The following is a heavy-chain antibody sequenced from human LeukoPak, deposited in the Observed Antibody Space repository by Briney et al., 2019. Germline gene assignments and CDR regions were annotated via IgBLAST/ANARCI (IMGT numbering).Heavy chain of an antibody. CDR3: ARENTYYSDVSGYHDGPIDY. Sequence: GGSLRLSCAASGFTFSSYWMHWVRQAPGKGLVWVSRINSDGSNTIYPDSVKGRSTISRDNAENSLYLQMNSLRAEDTAVYYCARENTYYSDVSGYHDGPIDYWGQGTLVTVSS. CDR1: GFTFSSYW. D-gene: IGHD3-22*01. V-gene: IGHV3-74*01. CDR2: INSDGSNT. J-gene: IGHJ4*02.